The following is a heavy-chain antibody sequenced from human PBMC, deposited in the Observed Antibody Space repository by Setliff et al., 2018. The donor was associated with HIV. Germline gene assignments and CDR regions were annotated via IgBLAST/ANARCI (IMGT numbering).Heavy chain of an antibody. Sequence: SETLSLTCTVSSGSITSRTYYWGWIRQPPGKGLEWIGSIFYSGITYYNPSLKSRVSVSVDTSKNQFSLNLTSVTAADTAVYYCARSKTFYDFWGGYYTHGAFKIWGLGTMVTVSS. CDR1: SGSITSRTYY. V-gene: IGHV4-39*01. CDR3: ARSKTFYDFWGGYYTHGAFKI. J-gene: IGHJ3*02. D-gene: IGHD3-3*01. CDR2: IFYSGIT.